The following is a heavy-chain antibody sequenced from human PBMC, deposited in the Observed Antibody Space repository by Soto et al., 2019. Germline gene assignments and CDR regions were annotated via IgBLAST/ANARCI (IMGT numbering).Heavy chain of an antibody. V-gene: IGHV3-23*01. CDR1: GFPFSSYA. CDR2: IGFSGDST. CDR3: ARRFSSSSFYFDY. Sequence: EVQLLESGGGFVQPGGSLRLSCAASGFPFSSYAMSWVRHAPDKGLEWVSAIGFSGDSTYYADSVKGRFTISRDNSKNTLYLQMNSLRAEDTAVYYCARRFSSSSFYFDYWGQGILVTVSS. D-gene: IGHD6-6*01. J-gene: IGHJ4*02.